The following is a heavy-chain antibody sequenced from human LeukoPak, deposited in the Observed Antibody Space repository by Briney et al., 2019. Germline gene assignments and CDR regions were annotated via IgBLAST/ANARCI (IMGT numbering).Heavy chain of an antibody. Sequence: SETLSLTCTVSGGSISTGGYYWSWIRQHPGKGLEWIACIYYSGSTYYNPSLKSRITISVDTSKNQFSLKLSSVTAADTAVYYCARDTDLRDSFDIWGQGTMVTVSS. J-gene: IGHJ3*02. V-gene: IGHV4-31*03. CDR1: GGSISTGGYY. D-gene: IGHD2-8*02. CDR3: ARDTDLRDSFDI. CDR2: IYYSGST.